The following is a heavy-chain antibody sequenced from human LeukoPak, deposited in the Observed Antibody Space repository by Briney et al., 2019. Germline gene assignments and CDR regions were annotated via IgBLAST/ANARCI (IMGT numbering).Heavy chain of an antibody. CDR2: IYYSGST. D-gene: IGHD3-10*01. CDR1: GGSISSGGYY. J-gene: IGHJ4*02. CDR3: ARGLNTEYYCGSGRPFDY. V-gene: IGHV4-31*03. Sequence: SETLSLTCTVSGGSISSGGYYWSWIRQHPGKGLEWIGYIYYSGSTYYNPSLKSRVTISVDTSKNQFSLKLSSVTAADTAVYYCARGLNTEYYCGSGRPFDYWGQGTLVTVSS.